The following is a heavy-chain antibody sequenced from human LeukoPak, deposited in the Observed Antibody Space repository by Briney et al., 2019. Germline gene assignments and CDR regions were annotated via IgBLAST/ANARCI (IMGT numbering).Heavy chain of an antibody. J-gene: IGHJ4*02. CDR2: IYYSGST. CDR1: GGSISSGDYY. D-gene: IGHD3-22*01. Sequence: SETLSLTCTVSGGSISSGDYYWSWIRQPPGKGLEWIGYIYYSGSTYYNPSLKSRVTISVDTSKNQFSLKLSSVTAADTAVYYCARGNNYYDSSGYYLPDYWGQGTLVTVSS. V-gene: IGHV4-30-4*08. CDR3: ARGNNYYDSSGYYLPDY.